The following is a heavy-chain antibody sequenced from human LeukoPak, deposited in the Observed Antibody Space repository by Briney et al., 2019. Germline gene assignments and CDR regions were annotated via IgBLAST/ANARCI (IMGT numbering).Heavy chain of an antibody. CDR1: GFTVSSNY. V-gene: IGHV3-53*04. CDR2: IYSGGST. J-gene: IGHJ6*02. CDR3: ASGPQQLGNSYGMDV. D-gene: IGHD4-23*01. Sequence: GGSLRLSCAASGFTVSSNYMSWVRQAPGKGLEGVSVIYSGGSTYYADSVKGRFTISRHNSENTLYLQMNSLRAEDTAVYYCASGPQQLGNSYGMDVWGQGTTVTVSS.